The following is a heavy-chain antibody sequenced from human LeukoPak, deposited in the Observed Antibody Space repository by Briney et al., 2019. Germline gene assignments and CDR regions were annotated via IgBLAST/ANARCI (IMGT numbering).Heavy chain of an antibody. Sequence: ASVKVSCKASGYTFTDHYMHWVRQAPGQGLEWVGWINPNSGGTNYAQKFQGRVTMTRDTSINTAYMEVSRLRSDDTAVYYCARGPSYYYDSSGYCLPDYWGQGTLVTVSS. CDR2: INPNSGGT. D-gene: IGHD3-22*01. V-gene: IGHV1-2*02. CDR3: ARGPSYYYDSSGYCLPDY. J-gene: IGHJ4*02. CDR1: GYTFTDHY.